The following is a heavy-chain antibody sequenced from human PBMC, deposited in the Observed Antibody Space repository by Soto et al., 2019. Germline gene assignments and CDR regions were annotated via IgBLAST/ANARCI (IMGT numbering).Heavy chain of an antibody. CDR1: GGTFSSYA. CDR3: ATVTAAQYYFDY. CDR2: IIPIFGTA. J-gene: IGHJ4*02. V-gene: IGHV1-69*13. Sequence: GASVKVSCKASGGTFSSYAISWVRQAPGQGLEWMGGIIPIFGTANYAQKFQGRVTITADESTSTAYMELSSLRSEDTAVYYCATVTAAQYYFDYWGQGTLVTVSS. D-gene: IGHD2-21*02.